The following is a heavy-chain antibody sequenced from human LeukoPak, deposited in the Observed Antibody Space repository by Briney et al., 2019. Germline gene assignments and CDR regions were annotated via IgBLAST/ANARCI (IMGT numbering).Heavy chain of an antibody. D-gene: IGHD2-2*01. CDR1: AGSITSNSFY. J-gene: IGHJ6*02. V-gene: IGHV4-39*01. Sequence: PEPLSLTCTVSAGSITSNSFYWGWIRQPPGNGLEWIGSVSYSGCTYYNPSLKSRVTISVDTSKKQFSLKLTSVTAADTAVYYCARQRDYCVSTTCYYGMDVWGQGTTVTVSS. CDR3: ARQRDYCVSTTCYYGMDV. CDR2: VSYSGCT.